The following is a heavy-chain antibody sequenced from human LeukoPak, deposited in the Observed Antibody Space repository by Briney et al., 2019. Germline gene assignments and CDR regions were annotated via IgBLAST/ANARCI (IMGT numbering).Heavy chain of an antibody. D-gene: IGHD6-6*01. CDR1: GFTVSSNY. Sequence: GGSLRLSCAASGFTVSSNYMSWVRQAPGKGLEWVSVIYSGGSTYYADSVKGRFTISRDNSKNTLYLQMNSLRAADTAVYYCARGLWAVRFDSWGQGTLVTVSS. CDR3: ARGLWAVRFDS. J-gene: IGHJ4*02. CDR2: IYSGGST. V-gene: IGHV3-53*01.